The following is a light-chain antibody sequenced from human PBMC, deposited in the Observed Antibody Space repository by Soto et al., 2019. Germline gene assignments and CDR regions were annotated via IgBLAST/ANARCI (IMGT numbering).Light chain of an antibody. J-gene: IGKJ1*01. CDR1: QTISSY. V-gene: IGKV3-20*01. CDR3: QQYGSSPWT. Sequence: TQSPSSLSASVGDRVTITCRASQTISSYLNWYQQKPGQAPRLLIYGASSRATGIPDRFSGSGSGTDFTLTISRLEPEDLAVYHCQQYGSSPWTFGQGTKVEIK. CDR2: GAS.